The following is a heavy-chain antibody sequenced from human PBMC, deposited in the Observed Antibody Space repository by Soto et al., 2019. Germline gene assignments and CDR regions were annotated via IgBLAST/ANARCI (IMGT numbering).Heavy chain of an antibody. CDR2: IYYRGNT. Sequence: PSETLSLTCSVSGDSINSDKYYWGWIRQPPGKGLEWIGSIYYRGNTYYNPSLQTRVTISVDTSKDQFSLKLSSVTAADTAVYYCARSWRSSWYFWFDPWGQGTLVTVSS. CDR1: GDSINSDKYY. J-gene: IGHJ5*02. V-gene: IGHV4-39*07. D-gene: IGHD6-13*01. CDR3: ARSWRSSWYFWFDP.